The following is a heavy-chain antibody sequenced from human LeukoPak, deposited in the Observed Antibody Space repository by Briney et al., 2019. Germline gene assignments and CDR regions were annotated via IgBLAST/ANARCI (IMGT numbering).Heavy chain of an antibody. V-gene: IGHV3-21*01. CDR1: GFTFSSYS. D-gene: IGHD2-2*01. J-gene: IGHJ4*02. CDR3: ARATPGIVVVTLADY. CDR2: ISDSSTYR. Sequence: GGSLRLSCAASGFTFSSYSMNWVRQAPGEGLEWVSSISDSSTYRYYADSVKGRFTISRDNAKDSLYLQMNSLRAEDTAVYYCARATPGIVVVTLADYWGQGTLVTVST.